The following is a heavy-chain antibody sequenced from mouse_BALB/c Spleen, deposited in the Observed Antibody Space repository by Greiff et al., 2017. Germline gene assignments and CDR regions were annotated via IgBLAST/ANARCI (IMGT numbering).Heavy chain of an antibody. CDR3: ARFSTPAWFAY. J-gene: IGHJ3*01. D-gene: IGHD1-1*01. CDR1: GYTFTSYW. Sequence: QVHVKQSGAELAKPGASVKMSCKASGYTFTSYWMHWVKQRPGQGLEWIGYINPSTGYTEYNQKFKDKATLTADKSPSTAYMQLSSLTSEDSAVYYCARFSTPAWFAYWGQGTLVTVSA. V-gene: IGHV1-7*01. CDR2: INPSTGYT.